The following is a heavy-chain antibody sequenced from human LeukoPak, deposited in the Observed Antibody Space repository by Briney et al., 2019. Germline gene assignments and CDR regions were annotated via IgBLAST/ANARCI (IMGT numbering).Heavy chain of an antibody. CDR3: AKDPYYDFWSAWVF. V-gene: IGHV3-23*01. CDR2: ISGSGGST. Sequence: GGSLRLSCAASGFTFSSYAMSWVRQAPGKELVWVSTISGSGGSTYYADSVKGRFTISRDNSKNTLYVQMNSLRAEDTAVYYCAKDPYYDFWSAWVFWGQGTMVTVSS. D-gene: IGHD3-3*01. CDR1: GFTFSSYA. J-gene: IGHJ3*01.